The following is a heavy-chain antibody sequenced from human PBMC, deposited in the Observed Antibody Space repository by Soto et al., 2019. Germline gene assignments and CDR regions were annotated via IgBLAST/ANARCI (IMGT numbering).Heavy chain of an antibody. CDR2: ISGSGGST. V-gene: IGHV3-23*01. D-gene: IGHD3-10*01. Sequence: PVGSLRLSCAASGFTFSSYAMSWFRQAPGKGLEWVSAISGSGGSTYYADSVKGRFTISRDNSKNTLYLQMNSLRAEDTAVYYCAKGFADGMDVWGQGTAVTVSS. CDR1: GFTFSSYA. CDR3: AKGFADGMDV. J-gene: IGHJ6*02.